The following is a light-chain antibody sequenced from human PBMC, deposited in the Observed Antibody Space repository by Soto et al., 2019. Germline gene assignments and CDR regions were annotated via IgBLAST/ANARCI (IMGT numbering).Light chain of an antibody. CDR3: QTWGTGLHVV. CDR2: LDSDGSH. Sequence: QSVLTQSPSASASLGASVKLTCTLSSGHSSYAIAWHQQQPEKGPRYLMKLDSDGSHTKGDAIPDRFSGSSSGAERYLTIASLQSEDEADDYCQTWGTGLHVVFGGGTKVTVL. CDR1: SGHSSYA. J-gene: IGLJ2*01. V-gene: IGLV4-69*01.